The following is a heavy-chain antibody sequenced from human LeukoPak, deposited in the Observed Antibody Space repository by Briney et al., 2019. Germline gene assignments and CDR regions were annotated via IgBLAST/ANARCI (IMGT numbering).Heavy chain of an antibody. D-gene: IGHD5-12*01. J-gene: IGHJ5*02. CDR2: MSDDGTVT. Sequence: GGSLRLSCEVSGLPFSRSWMHWVRQLPGRGLMWVSSMSDDGTVTTYADSVNGRFIISRDNAKNTLYLQLNSLRGEDTALYFCATAYSGFGYNWFDPWGQGALVTVSS. CDR3: ATAYSGFGYNWFDP. CDR1: GLPFSRSW. V-gene: IGHV3-74*01.